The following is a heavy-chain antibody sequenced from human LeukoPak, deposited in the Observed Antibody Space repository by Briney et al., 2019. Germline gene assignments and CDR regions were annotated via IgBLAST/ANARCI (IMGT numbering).Heavy chain of an antibody. V-gene: IGHV3-21*01. D-gene: IGHD4-23*01. CDR3: ARDCPVVTALLDY. CDR1: GFTFSSYE. Sequence: GGSLRLSCATSGFTFSSYEMNWVRQAPGKGLEWVSSISSSSSYIYYADSVKGRFTISRDNAKNSLYLQMNSLRAEDTAVYYCARDCPVVTALLDYWGQGTLVTVSS. CDR2: ISSSSSYI. J-gene: IGHJ4*02.